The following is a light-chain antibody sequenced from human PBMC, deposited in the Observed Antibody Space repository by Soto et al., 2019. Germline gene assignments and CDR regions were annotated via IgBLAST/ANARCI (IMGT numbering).Light chain of an antibody. Sequence: QSALTQPASVSGSPEQSITISCTGTNSDVGTYNLVSWYQQHPGKAPKLMIYEGSKRPSGVSNRFSGSKSGNTASLTISGLQAEDEADYYCCSYAGSSTYVFGTGTKLTVL. CDR3: CSYAGSSTYV. V-gene: IGLV2-23*01. CDR1: NSDVGTYNL. CDR2: EGS. J-gene: IGLJ1*01.